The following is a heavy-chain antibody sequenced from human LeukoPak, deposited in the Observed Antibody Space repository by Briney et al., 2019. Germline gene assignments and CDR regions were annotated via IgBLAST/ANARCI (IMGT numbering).Heavy chain of an antibody. CDR1: GYSFTSYW. J-gene: IGHJ3*02. CDR3: ARSIAVALDAFDI. D-gene: IGHD6-19*01. CDR2: IYPGDSDT. V-gene: IGHV5-51*01. Sequence: GESLNISCKGSGYSFTSYWIGWVRQMPGKGLEWMGIIYPGDSDTRYSPSFQGQVTISADKSISTAYLQWSSLKASDTAMYYCARSIAVALDAFDIWGQGTMVTVSS.